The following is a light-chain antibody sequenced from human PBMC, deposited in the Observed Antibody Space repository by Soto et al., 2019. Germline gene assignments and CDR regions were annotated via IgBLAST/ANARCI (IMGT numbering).Light chain of an antibody. J-gene: IGKJ2*01. CDR3: QQYGSSPRN. Sequence: EIVLTQSPGTLSLSPGERATLSCRASQSVSCRYLAWNQQNPGQAPKLLIYVAFSRATGIPDRLSGSGSGREFTLTIGRLEPEGFAVYYCQQYGSSPRNVGQGTKLEIK. CDR2: VAF. V-gene: IGKV3-20*01. CDR1: QSVSCRY.